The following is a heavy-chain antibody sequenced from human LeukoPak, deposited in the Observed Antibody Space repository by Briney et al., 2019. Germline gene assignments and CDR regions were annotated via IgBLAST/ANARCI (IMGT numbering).Heavy chain of an antibody. CDR2: IYYSGST. Sequence: KPSETLSLTCTVSGGSISSYYWSWIRQPPGKGLEWIGYIYYSGSTNYNPSLKSRVTISVDTSKNQFSLKLSSVTAADTAVYYCAGRPSGSYYGYYYYGMDVWGQGTTVTVSS. V-gene: IGHV4-59*01. J-gene: IGHJ6*02. D-gene: IGHD1-26*01. CDR3: AGRPSGSYYGYYYYGMDV. CDR1: GGSISSYY.